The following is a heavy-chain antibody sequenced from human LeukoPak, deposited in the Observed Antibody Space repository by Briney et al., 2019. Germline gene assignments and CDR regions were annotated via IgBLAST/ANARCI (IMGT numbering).Heavy chain of an antibody. V-gene: IGHV4-34*01. CDR2: INHSGST. CDR1: GGSFSAYY. D-gene: IGHD3-22*01. CDR3: AGSGYYGVY. J-gene: IGHJ4*02. Sequence: SETLSLTCAVYGGSFSAYYWSWIRQPPGKGLEWIGEINHSGSTNYNPSLKSRVTISVDTSKNQFSLKLSSVTAADTAVYYCAGSGYYGVYWGQGTLVTVSS.